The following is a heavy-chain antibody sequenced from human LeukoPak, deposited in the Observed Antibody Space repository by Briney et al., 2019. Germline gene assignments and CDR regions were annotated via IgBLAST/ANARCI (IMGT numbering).Heavy chain of an antibody. V-gene: IGHV1-46*01. CDR3: ARDFYGSGSLYHPFEY. CDR1: GYTFTSYY. D-gene: IGHD3-10*01. CDR2: INSSGGST. J-gene: IGHJ4*02. Sequence: ASVKVSCKASGYTFTSYYMHWVRQAPGQGLEWMGIINSSGGSTSHAQKFQGRVTMTRDTSTSTVYMELSSLRSEDTAVYYCARDFYGSGSLYHPFEYWGQGTLVTVSS.